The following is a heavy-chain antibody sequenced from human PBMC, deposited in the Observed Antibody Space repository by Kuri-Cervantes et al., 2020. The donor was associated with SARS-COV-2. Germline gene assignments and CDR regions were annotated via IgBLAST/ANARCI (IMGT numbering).Heavy chain of an antibody. V-gene: IGHV3-23*01. CDR1: GFTFSSYA. D-gene: IGHD5-18*01. CDR2: ISGSGGST. Sequence: GESLILSCAASGFTFSSYAMSWVRQAPGKGLEWVSAISGSGGSTYYADSVKGRFTISRDNSKNTLYLQMNSLRAEDTAVYYCAKDFRYDKYNYGYDYWGQGTRVTVSS. J-gene: IGHJ4*02. CDR3: AKDFRYDKYNYGYDY.